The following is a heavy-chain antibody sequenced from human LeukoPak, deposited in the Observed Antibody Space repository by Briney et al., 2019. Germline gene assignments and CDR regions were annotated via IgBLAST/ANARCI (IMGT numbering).Heavy chain of an antibody. CDR1: GFTFSSYS. D-gene: IGHD1-1*01. J-gene: IGHJ5*02. CDR2: ISGSGSHA. CDR3: GSGPVGTTVP. V-gene: IGHV3-23*01. Sequence: GGSLRLSCAASGFTFSSYSMNWVRQAPGQGLEWVSAISGSGSHANYAESVKGRFTISRDNSKNTLYLQMHSLIAADTAVYYCGSGPVGTTVPWGQGTLVTVSS.